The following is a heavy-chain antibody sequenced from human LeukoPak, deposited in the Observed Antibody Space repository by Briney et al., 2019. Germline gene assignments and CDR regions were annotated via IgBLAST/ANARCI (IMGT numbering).Heavy chain of an antibody. CDR1: DYSFTSYG. D-gene: IGHD2-15*01. J-gene: IGHJ6*02. CDR3: AIRTEAYCSGGSCYWYYYYYGMDV. V-gene: IGHV1-18*01. Sequence: ASVKVSCKASDYSFTSYGITWVRQAPGQGLEWMGWISPYNGDTNYAQKLQGRVTMTTDTSASTAYMELSSLRSEDTAVYYCAIRTEAYCSGGSCYWYYYYYGMDVWGQGTTVTVSS. CDR2: ISPYNGDT.